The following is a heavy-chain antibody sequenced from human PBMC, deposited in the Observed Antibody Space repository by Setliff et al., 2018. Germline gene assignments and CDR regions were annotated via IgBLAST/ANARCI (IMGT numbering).Heavy chain of an antibody. CDR2: IDPSGDYT. J-gene: IGHJ6*03. CDR1: GYTFTGYY. D-gene: IGHD2-15*01. Sequence: AASVKVSCKASGYTFTGYYMHWVRQAPGQGLEWMGIIDPSGDYTNYGQKFQGRVTMTRDTSTTTAYLELSSLRSEDTAVYYCARVRDCSGGICHRGFHHYMDVWGKGTTVTVSS. V-gene: IGHV1-46*01. CDR3: ARVRDCSGGICHRGFHHYMDV.